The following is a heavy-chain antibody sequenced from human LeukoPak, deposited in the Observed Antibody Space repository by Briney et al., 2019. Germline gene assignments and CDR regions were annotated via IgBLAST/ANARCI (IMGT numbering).Heavy chain of an antibody. D-gene: IGHD1-26*01. CDR2: FDPEDGET. CDR1: GYTLTELS. V-gene: IGHV1-24*01. Sequence: GASVKVSCKVSGYTLTELSMHWVRQAPGKGLEWMGGFDPEDGETIYAQKFQGRVTMTEDTSTDTAYMELSSLRSEDTAVYCCATSRTRGEWELLHSWGQGTLVTVSS. J-gene: IGHJ4*02. CDR3: ATSRTRGEWELLHS.